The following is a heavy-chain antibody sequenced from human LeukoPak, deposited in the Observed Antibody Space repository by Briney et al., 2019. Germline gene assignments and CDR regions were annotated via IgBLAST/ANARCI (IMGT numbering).Heavy chain of an antibody. CDR2: MNPNSGNT. V-gene: IGHV1-8*03. CDR1: GGTFSSYA. Sequence: ASVKVSCKASGGTFSSYAISWVRQAPGQGLEWMGWMNPNSGNTGYAQKFQGRVTITRNTSISTAYMELSSLRSEDTAVYYCARGGGYDFWSGYLNWFDPWGQGTLVTVSS. CDR3: ARGGGYDFWSGYLNWFDP. D-gene: IGHD3-3*01. J-gene: IGHJ5*02.